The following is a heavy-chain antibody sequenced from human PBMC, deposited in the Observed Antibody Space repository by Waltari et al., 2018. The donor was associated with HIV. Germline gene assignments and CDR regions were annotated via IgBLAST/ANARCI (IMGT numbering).Heavy chain of an antibody. Sequence: QVQLEESGPGLVKPSETLSLTCTVSGGSISSYYWSWIRLPAGKGLEWIGRIYTSGSTTYNPALKSRVTISVDTSKNQFSLKLSSVTAADTAVYYCARGLRLGELSLYKYAFDIWGQGTMVTVSS. D-gene: IGHD3-16*02. CDR3: ARGLRLGELSLYKYAFDI. CDR2: IYTSGST. CDR1: GGSISSYY. V-gene: IGHV4-4*07. J-gene: IGHJ3*02.